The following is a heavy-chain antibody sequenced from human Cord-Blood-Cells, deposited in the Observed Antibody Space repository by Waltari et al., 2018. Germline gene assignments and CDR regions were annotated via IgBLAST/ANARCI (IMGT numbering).Heavy chain of an antibody. V-gene: IGHV4-34*01. J-gene: IGHJ1*01. Sequence: QVQLQQWGAGLLKPSETLSLTCAVYGGSFSGYYWSWIRQPPGTGLAWIGEINQSGSTNDDPSLRSRVTISVYTSKNQFSLKLSSVTGADTAVYYCASSYYDFWSCYYTEYFQHWGQGTLVTVSS. D-gene: IGHD3-3*01. CDR3: ASSYYDFWSCYYTEYFQH. CDR2: INQSGST. CDR1: GGSFSGYY.